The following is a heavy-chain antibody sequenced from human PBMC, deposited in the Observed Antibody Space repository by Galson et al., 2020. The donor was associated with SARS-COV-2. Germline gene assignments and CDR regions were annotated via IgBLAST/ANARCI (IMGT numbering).Heavy chain of an antibody. J-gene: IGHJ4*02. V-gene: IGHV3-7*03. D-gene: IGHD3-10*01. CDR2: IKEDGSEK. Sequence: GGSLRLSCAASRFTFSRYWMSWVRQAPGKGLEWVANIKEDGSEKSYVDSVKGRFAISRDNAKNSVYLQMNSLRAEDTAVYYCARGPYYYDSGTYHYFDYWGQGALVTVSS. CDR1: RFTFSRYW. CDR3: ARGPYYYDSGTYHYFDY.